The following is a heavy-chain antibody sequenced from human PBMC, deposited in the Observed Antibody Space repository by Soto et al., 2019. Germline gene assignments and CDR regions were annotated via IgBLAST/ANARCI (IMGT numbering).Heavy chain of an antibody. D-gene: IGHD6-19*01. CDR3: AGGTSSGWYPYYYYGMDV. J-gene: IGHJ6*02. V-gene: IGHV1-18*01. Sequence: QVQLVQSGAEVKKPGASVKVSCKASGYTFTSYGISWVRQAPGQGLEWMGWISAYNGNTNYAQKLQGRVTMTTDTSTSTAYMEPRSLRSDDTAVYYCAGGTSSGWYPYYYYGMDVWGQGTTVTVSS. CDR2: ISAYNGNT. CDR1: GYTFTSYG.